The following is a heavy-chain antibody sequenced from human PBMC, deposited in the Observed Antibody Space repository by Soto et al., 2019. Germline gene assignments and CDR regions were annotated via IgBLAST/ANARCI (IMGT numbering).Heavy chain of an antibody. D-gene: IGHD3-10*01. CDR3: ARGRASGSYYLLEY. J-gene: IGHJ4*02. Sequence: EASVKVSCKASGDTFTTYDINWVRQATGHGLEWMGWINPNSGNIGYAQRFQGRVTMTRDTAIRTAYMEVSSLRSDDTAVYYCARGRASGSYYLLEYWGKGTLVTVSS. CDR2: INPNSGNI. CDR1: GDTFTTYD. V-gene: IGHV1-8*01.